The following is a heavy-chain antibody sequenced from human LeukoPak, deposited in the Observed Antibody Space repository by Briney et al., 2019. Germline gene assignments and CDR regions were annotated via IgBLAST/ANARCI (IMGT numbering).Heavy chain of an antibody. D-gene: IGHD3-22*01. CDR1: GFTFSSYG. CDR2: ISYDGSNK. J-gene: IGHJ4*02. CDR3: AKRGYYYDSSGYYSRTYFDY. V-gene: IGHV3-30*18. Sequence: PGGSLRLSCVVSGFTFSSYGMHWVRQAPGKGLEWVAGISYDGSNKYYADSVKVRFTISRDNSKNTPYLQMNSLRAEDTAVYYCAKRGYYYDSSGYYSRTYFDYWGQGTLVIVSS.